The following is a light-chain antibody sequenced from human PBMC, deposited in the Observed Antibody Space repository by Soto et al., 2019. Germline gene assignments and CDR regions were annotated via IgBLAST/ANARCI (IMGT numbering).Light chain of an antibody. Sequence: DIQLTQSPSFLSVSVGDRVTITCRASQGISSYLAWYQQKPGKAPKLLIYAASTLQSGVPSRFSGSGSGTEFTLTISSPQPEDFATYYCQQLNSYPVTFGQGTRLEIK. CDR3: QQLNSYPVT. V-gene: IGKV1-9*01. J-gene: IGKJ5*01. CDR1: QGISSY. CDR2: AAS.